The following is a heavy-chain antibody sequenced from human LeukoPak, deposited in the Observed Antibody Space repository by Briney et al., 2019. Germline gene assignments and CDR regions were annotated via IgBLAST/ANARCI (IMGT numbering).Heavy chain of an antibody. J-gene: IGHJ4*02. V-gene: IGHV3-11*01. CDR1: GFTVSSNY. CDR3: ARDQLGAAADTGRGDH. CDR2: ISNSGTTI. Sequence: GGSLRLSCAASGFTVSSNYMSWVRQAPGKGLEWVSYISNSGTTIHYADSVKGRFTTSRDNAKNSLYLQMNSLRAEDTAVYYCARDQLGAAADTGRGDHWGQGTLVTVSS. D-gene: IGHD6-13*01.